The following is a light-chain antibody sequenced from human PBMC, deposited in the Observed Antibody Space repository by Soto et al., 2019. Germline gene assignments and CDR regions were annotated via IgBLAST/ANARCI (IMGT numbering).Light chain of an antibody. J-gene: IGLJ2*01. V-gene: IGLV2-14*01. CDR2: EVN. CDR1: SSDVGGYNY. CDR3: RSYTRSNTRV. Sequence: QSVLTQPASVSGSPGQSITISCTGTSSDVGGYNYVSWYQHHPGKAPKLIIYEVNIRPSGISDRFSGSKSGNTASLTISGLQAGDEADYYCRSYTRSNTRVFGGGTKLTVL.